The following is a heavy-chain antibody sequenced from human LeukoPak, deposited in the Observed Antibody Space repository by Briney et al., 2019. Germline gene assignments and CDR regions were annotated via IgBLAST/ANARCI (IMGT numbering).Heavy chain of an antibody. V-gene: IGHV1-69*02. Sequence: SVKVSCKASGGTFSSYTISLVRQPPGPGLEGMGRIIPILGIANYAQKFHGRVTITADKSTSTAYMEVSSLRSEDTAVYYCARGGDYYDSSGYSSLDYWGQGTLVTVSS. D-gene: IGHD3-22*01. CDR2: IIPILGIA. J-gene: IGHJ4*02. CDR3: ARGGDYYDSSGYSSLDY. CDR1: GGTFSSYT.